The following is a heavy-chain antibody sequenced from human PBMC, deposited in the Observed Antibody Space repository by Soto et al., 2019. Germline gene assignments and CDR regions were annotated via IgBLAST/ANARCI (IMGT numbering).Heavy chain of an antibody. CDR2: INHSGST. J-gene: IGHJ5*02. V-gene: IGHV4-34*01. Sequence: SETLSLICAVYGGSFSGYYWSWIRQPPGKGLEWIGEINHSGSTNYNPSLKSRVTISVDTSKNQFSLKLSSVTAADTAVYYCARAAPSSIVVVPARRRNWFDPWGQGTLVTVSS. D-gene: IGHD2-2*01. CDR3: ARAAPSSIVVVPARRRNWFDP. CDR1: GGSFSGYY.